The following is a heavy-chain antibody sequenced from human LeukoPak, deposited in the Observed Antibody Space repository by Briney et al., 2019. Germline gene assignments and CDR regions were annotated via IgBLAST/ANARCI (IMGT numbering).Heavy chain of an antibody. J-gene: IGHJ4*02. CDR2: ISGSGGST. CDR3: AKDRLWYDFGDY. CDR1: GFTFSSYA. V-gene: IGHV3-23*01. Sequence: PGGSLRLSCAASGFTFSSYAMSWVRQAPGKGLEWVSAISGSGGSTYYADSVKGRFTISRDNSKNTLYLQMNSLRAEDTPVYYCAKDRLWYDFGDYWGQGTLVTVSS. D-gene: IGHD3/OR15-3a*01.